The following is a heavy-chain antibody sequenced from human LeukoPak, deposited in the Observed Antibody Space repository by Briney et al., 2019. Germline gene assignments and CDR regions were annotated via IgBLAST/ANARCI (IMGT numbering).Heavy chain of an antibody. J-gene: IGHJ4*02. D-gene: IGHD4-11*01. V-gene: IGHV4-34*01. CDR2: INHSGST. CDR3: ARDPNYSNYVFDY. Sequence: SETLSLTCAVYGGSFSGYYWSWIRQPPGKGLEWIGEINHSGSTNYNPSLKSRVTISVDTSKNQFPLKLSSVTAADTAVYYCARDPNYSNYVFDYWGQGTLVTVSS. CDR1: GGSFSGYY.